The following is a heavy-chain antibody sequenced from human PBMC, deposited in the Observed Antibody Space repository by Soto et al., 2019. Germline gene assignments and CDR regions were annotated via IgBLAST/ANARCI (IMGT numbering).Heavy chain of an antibody. D-gene: IGHD6-19*01. J-gene: IGHJ5*02. Sequence: QVQLVQSGAEVRKPGASVKVSCKASGYIFSGNYLHWVRRAPGQGLEWMAWINAKNGATNYAQKFRARATVTRDTSISTTYLELSGLTSDDTAVYYCARAREDSSGWFDHWGQGTQVTVSP. CDR3: ARAREDSSGWFDH. CDR1: GYIFSGNY. V-gene: IGHV1-2*02. CDR2: INAKNGAT.